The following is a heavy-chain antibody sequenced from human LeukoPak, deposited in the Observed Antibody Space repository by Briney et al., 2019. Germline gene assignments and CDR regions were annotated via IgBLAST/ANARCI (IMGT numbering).Heavy chain of an antibody. CDR2: IKSKTGGGTT. V-gene: IGHV3-15*01. D-gene: IGHD6-19*01. CDR3: TTVQQWLAQTLGY. J-gene: IGHJ4*02. Sequence: PGGSLRLSCAASGFTFSNAWMSWVRQAPGKGLEWVGRIKSKTGGGTTDYTAPVKGRFTISRDDSKNTLYLQMNSLKTDDTAVYFCTTVQQWLAQTLGYWGQGTLVTVSS. CDR1: GFTFSNAW.